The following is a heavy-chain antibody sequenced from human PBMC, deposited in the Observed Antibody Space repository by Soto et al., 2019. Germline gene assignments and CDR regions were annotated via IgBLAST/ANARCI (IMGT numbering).Heavy chain of an antibody. Sequence: QITLKESGPTLVKPTQTLTLTCTFSGFSLSTSGVGVGWIRQPPGKALEWLALIYWDDDKRYSPSLKSRLTIAKDTSKNQVVLTMTNMDPVDTATYYCAPNRRDFWSGYLDYWGQGTLVTVSS. CDR1: GFSLSTSGVG. CDR2: IYWDDDK. CDR3: APNRRDFWSGYLDY. J-gene: IGHJ4*02. V-gene: IGHV2-5*02. D-gene: IGHD3-3*01.